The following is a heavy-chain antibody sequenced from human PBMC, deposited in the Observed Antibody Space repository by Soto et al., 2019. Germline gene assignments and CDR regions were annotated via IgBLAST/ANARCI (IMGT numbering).Heavy chain of an antibody. CDR2: ISTYNGNT. V-gene: IGHV1-18*01. D-gene: IGHD3-10*01. J-gene: IGHJ4*02. CDR1: GYTFTSYG. Sequence: QVQLVQSGAEVKKPGASVKVSCKASGYTFTSYGISWVRQAPGQGLEWMGWISTYNGNTKYAQKRQGRVTMTRDTSTSTGYMELRSLRSDATAVFYGAREMVRGVGSDYWGQGTLVTVSS. CDR3: AREMVRGVGSDY.